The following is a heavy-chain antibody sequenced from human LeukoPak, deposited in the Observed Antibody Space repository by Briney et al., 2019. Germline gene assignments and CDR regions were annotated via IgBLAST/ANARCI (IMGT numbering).Heavy chain of an antibody. Sequence: PGGSLRLSCAASGFTFSSYAMSWVRQAPGKGLEWVSAISGSGGSTYYADSVKGRFTISRDNSKNTLYLQMNSLRAEDTAVYYCAKASGGYDSSSYFYYFDYWGQGTLVTVSS. CDR2: ISGSGGST. J-gene: IGHJ4*02. V-gene: IGHV3-23*01. CDR1: GFTFSSYA. D-gene: IGHD3-22*01. CDR3: AKASGGYDSSSYFYYFDY.